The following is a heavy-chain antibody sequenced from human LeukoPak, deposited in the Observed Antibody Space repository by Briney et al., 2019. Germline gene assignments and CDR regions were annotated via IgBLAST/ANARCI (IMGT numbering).Heavy chain of an antibody. CDR1: GFSFSTYW. J-gene: IGHJ5*02. Sequence: GGSLRLSCAASGFSFSTYWMHWVRQVPGSGPVWVSRTNADGSITDYTDSVKGRFTISRDNAKDTLYLQMNSLRPEDTAVYYCGRDLGGRGGAWGQGTLVTVSS. CDR2: TNADGSIT. CDR3: GRDLGGRGGA. D-gene: IGHD3-16*01. V-gene: IGHV3-74*01.